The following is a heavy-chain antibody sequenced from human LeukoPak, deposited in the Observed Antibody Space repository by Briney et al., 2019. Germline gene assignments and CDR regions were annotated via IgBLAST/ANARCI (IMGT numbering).Heavy chain of an antibody. V-gene: IGHV4-59*12. CDR1: GGSISRYY. CDR3: GREIDYGNNWFDP. D-gene: IGHD4/OR15-4a*01. Sequence: SETLSFTCTLSGGSISRYYWSCLRQPPGKGLEWIGYIYYSGSTNYNPSLKSRVTISVDTSKNQFSLELRSLTAADTGVYFCGREIDYGNNWFDPWGQGTLVTVSS. J-gene: IGHJ5*02. CDR2: IYYSGST.